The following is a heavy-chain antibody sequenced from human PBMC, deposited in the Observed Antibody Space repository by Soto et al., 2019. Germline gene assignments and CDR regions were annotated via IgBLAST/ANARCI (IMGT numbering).Heavy chain of an antibody. CDR2: IFYSGST. D-gene: IGHD3-22*01. CDR3: ARLGGYYQAFDQ. V-gene: IGHV4-39*07. J-gene: IGHJ4*02. Sequence: NPSETLSLTCTASGGSISSSSYYWVWIRQPPGKGLEWIGSIFYSGSTTYTPSLKSRVTIAVDTSKNQFSLRLNSVTAADTAVYYCARLGGYYQAFDQWGQGSLVTVSS. CDR1: GGSISSSSYY.